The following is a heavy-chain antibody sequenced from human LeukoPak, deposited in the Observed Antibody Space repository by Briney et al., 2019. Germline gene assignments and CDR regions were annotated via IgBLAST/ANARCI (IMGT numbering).Heavy chain of an antibody. Sequence: GGSLRLSCAASGFTFSSYSMNWVRQAPGKGLEWVSYISTGSSNIYYADSVKGRFTISRDNAKNSLYLQMNSLRDEDTAVYYCARDHTSSWYYFDYWGQGTLVTGSS. CDR1: GFTFSSYS. CDR3: ARDHTSSWYYFDY. V-gene: IGHV3-48*02. D-gene: IGHD6-13*01. CDR2: ISTGSSNI. J-gene: IGHJ4*02.